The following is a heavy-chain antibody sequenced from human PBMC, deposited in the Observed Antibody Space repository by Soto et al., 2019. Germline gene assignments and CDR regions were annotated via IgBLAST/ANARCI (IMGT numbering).Heavy chain of an antibody. CDR1: GFTFRSYG. CDR2: IWYDGSKE. V-gene: IGHV3-33*01. J-gene: IGHJ4*02. D-gene: IGHD3-10*01. CDR3: ARDADTSGRYSWLDY. Sequence: QVQLAESGGGVVQPGTSLRLSCATSGFTFRSYGVHWVRQAPHKGLEWVAVIWYDGSKEYYADSVKGRLTISRDNSKSTVFLQMSNMRVEDTAVYYCARDADTSGRYSWLDYRGQGTLVTVSS.